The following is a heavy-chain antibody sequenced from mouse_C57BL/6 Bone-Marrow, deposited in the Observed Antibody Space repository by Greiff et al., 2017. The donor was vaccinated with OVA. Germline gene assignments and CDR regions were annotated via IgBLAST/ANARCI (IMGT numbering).Heavy chain of an antibody. CDR1: GYAFSSYW. CDR2: IYPGDGDP. Sequence: QVQLQQSGAELVKPGASVRISCKASGYAFSSYWMTWVKQRPGKGLEWIGQIYPGDGDPNYNGKFKGKATLTADKSSSTAYMQLSSLTSEDSAVYFCARDYGNYYFDYWGQGTTLTVSS. V-gene: IGHV1-80*01. D-gene: IGHD2-1*01. CDR3: ARDYGNYYFDY. J-gene: IGHJ2*01.